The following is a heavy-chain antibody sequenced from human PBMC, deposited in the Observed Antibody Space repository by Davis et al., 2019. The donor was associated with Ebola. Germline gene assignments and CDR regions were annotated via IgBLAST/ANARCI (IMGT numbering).Heavy chain of an antibody. D-gene: IGHD3-22*01. CDR1: GFTFSSYW. V-gene: IGHV3-74*01. Sequence: HTGGSLRLSCAASGFTFSSYWMHWVRHAPGKGLVWVSRINSDGSSTSYADSVKGRFTISRDNAKNTLYLQMNSLRAEDTAVYYCARSYYDSAFDIWGQGTMVTVSS. CDR2: INSDGSST. J-gene: IGHJ3*02. CDR3: ARSYYDSAFDI.